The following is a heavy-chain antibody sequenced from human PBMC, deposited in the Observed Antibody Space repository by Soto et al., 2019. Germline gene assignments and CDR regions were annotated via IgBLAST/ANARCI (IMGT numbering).Heavy chain of an antibody. CDR1: GFTFSSYW. D-gene: IGHD6-6*01. Sequence: PVGSLRLSCAASGFTFSSYWMHWVRQAPWKGLVWVSRINSDGSSTSYADSVKGRFTISRDNAKNTLYLQMNSLRAEDTAVYYCARDSSSSSFVYGMDVWGQGTTVTVSS. CDR3: ARDSSSSSFVYGMDV. CDR2: INSDGSST. J-gene: IGHJ6*02. V-gene: IGHV3-74*01.